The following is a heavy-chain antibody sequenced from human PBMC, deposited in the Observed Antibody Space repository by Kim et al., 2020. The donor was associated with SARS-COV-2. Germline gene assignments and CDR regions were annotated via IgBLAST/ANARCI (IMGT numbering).Heavy chain of an antibody. Sequence: SVKVSCKASGGTFSSYAISWVRQAPGQGLEWMGRIIPILGIANYAQKFQGRVTITADKSTSTAYMELSSLRSEDTAVYYCARVSRDSSGYYSSYWGQGTLVTVSP. J-gene: IGHJ4*02. V-gene: IGHV1-69*04. D-gene: IGHD3-22*01. CDR2: IIPILGIA. CDR3: ARVSRDSSGYYSSY. CDR1: GGTFSSYA.